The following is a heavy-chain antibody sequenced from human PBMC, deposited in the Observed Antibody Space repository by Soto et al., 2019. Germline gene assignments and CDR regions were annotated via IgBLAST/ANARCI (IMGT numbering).Heavy chain of an antibody. Sequence: QVQLVESGGGVVQPGRSLRLSCAASGFTFSSYGMHWVRQAPGKGLEWVAVISYDGSNKYYADSVKGRFTSSRDNSKNTLYLEMNSLRAEHTAVYYCAKDGIWPYFFDNGGQGTLVTDTS. CDR1: GFTFSSYG. CDR3: AKDGIWPYFFDN. CDR2: ISYDGSNK. J-gene: IGHJ4*02. V-gene: IGHV3-30*18. D-gene: IGHD2-15*01.